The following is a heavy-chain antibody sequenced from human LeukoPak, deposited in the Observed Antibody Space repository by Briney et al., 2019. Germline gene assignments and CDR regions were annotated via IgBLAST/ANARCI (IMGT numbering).Heavy chain of an antibody. CDR3: TKGPQVGSGYHPDY. CDR1: GFTLSDYA. J-gene: IGHJ4*02. Sequence: GGSLRLSCAASGFTLSDYAMSWVRQAPGKGLEWVSGISGSGGTIYYAGSVKGRFTISRDNSKNTMYLQMNSLRDDDTALYYCTKGPQVGSGYHPDYWGQGTLSPSPQ. V-gene: IGHV3-23*01. D-gene: IGHD3-22*01. CDR2: ISGSGGTI.